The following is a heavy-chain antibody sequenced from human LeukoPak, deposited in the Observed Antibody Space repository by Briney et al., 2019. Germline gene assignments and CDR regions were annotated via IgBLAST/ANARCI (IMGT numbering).Heavy chain of an antibody. CDR2: IWYDGSNK. V-gene: IGHV3-30*02. J-gene: IGHJ4*02. D-gene: IGHD6-13*01. CDR1: GFTFSSYG. CDR3: AKRQQLVGIDY. Sequence: GGSLRLSCAASGFTFSSYGMHWVRQAPGKGLEWVAVIWYDGSNKYYADSVKGRFTISRDNSKNTLYLQMNSLRAEDTAVYYCAKRQQLVGIDYWGQGTLVTVSS.